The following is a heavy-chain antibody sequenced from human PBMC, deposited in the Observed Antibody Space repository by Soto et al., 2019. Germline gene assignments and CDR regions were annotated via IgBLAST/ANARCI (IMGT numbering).Heavy chain of an antibody. CDR1: GFTVSSNY. D-gene: IGHD6-19*01. CDR3: ARGPPYSSGWYGH. CDR2: IYSGGST. Sequence: EVQLVESGGGLVQPGGSLRISCAASGFTVSSNYMSWVRQAPGKGLEWGSVIYSGGSTYYADSVKGRFTISRDNSKNTLYLQMHSMRAEDTAVYYCARGPPYSSGWYGHWGQGTLVTVSS. V-gene: IGHV3-66*01. J-gene: IGHJ5*02.